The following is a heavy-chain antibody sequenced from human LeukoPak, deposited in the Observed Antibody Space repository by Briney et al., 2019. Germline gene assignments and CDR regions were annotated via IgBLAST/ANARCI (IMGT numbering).Heavy chain of an antibody. CDR1: GGSISSYY. J-gene: IGHJ4*02. CDR3: ARLTNYGSGNYYNDY. CDR2: IHYSGST. D-gene: IGHD3-10*01. Sequence: TSETLSLTCAVYGGSISSYYWSWIRQPPGKGLEWIGYIHYSGSTSYNPSLRSRVTISVDTSKNQFSLKLSSVTAADTAVYYCARLTNYGSGNYYNDYWGQGTLVTVSS. V-gene: IGHV4-59*13.